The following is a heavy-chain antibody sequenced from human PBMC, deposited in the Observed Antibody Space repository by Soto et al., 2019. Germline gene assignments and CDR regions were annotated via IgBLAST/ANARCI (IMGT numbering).Heavy chain of an antibody. D-gene: IGHD3-22*01. V-gene: IGHV1-69*13. J-gene: IGHJ4*02. CDR2: IIPIFGTA. Sequence: SVKVSCKASGGTFSSYAISWVRQAPGQGLEWMGGIIPIFGTANYAQKFQGRVTITADESTSTAYMELSSLRSEDTAVYYCASGDYYDSSGSIQGFDYWGQGTLVTV. CDR1: GGTFSSYA. CDR3: ASGDYYDSSGSIQGFDY.